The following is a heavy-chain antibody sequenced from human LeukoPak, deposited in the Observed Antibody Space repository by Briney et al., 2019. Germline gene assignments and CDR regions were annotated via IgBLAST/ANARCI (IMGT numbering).Heavy chain of an antibody. Sequence: PSETLSLTCAVYGGSLSGYYWSWIRQPPGKGLEWIGEINHSGSTNYNPSLKSRVTISVDTSKNQFSLKLNSVTAADTAVYYCARGRRSGSYYKYWGQGTLVTVSS. V-gene: IGHV4-34*01. D-gene: IGHD1-26*01. CDR2: INHSGST. CDR1: GGSLSGYY. CDR3: ARGRRSGSYYKY. J-gene: IGHJ4*02.